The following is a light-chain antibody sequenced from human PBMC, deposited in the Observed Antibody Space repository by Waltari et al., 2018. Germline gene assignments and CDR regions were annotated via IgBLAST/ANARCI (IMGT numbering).Light chain of an antibody. CDR3: QSYGSDWV. J-gene: IGLJ3*02. CDR2: GNN. CDR1: SSTIGAGFA. Sequence: QSVLTQPPSVSGAPGQRVTISCTGSSSTIGAGFAVHWYQQLPGTAPKLLLYGNNNRPSGVPDRFSGSKSGTSASLAITGLQAEDEADYYCQSYGSDWVFGGGTKLTVL. V-gene: IGLV1-40*01.